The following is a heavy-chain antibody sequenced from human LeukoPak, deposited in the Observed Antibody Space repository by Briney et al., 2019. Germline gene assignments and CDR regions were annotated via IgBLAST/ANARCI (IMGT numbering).Heavy chain of an antibody. Sequence: GRSLRLSCAASGFTFSSYAMHWVRQAPGKGLEWVAVISYDGSNKYYADSVKGRFTISRDNSKNTLYLQMNSLRAEDTAVYYCARDAHTSSGSYWGGVDYYYGLDVWGQGATVTVS. CDR2: ISYDGSNK. CDR3: ARDAHTSSGSYWGGVDYYYGLDV. D-gene: IGHD3-10*01. CDR1: GFTFSSYA. J-gene: IGHJ6*02. V-gene: IGHV3-30-3*01.